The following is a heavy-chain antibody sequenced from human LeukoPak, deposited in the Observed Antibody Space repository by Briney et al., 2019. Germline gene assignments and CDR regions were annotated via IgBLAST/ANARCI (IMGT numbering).Heavy chain of an antibody. J-gene: IGHJ6*03. CDR2: IWYDGSNK. CDR3: AKDGQQLVPYYYYYMDA. CDR1: GFTFSSYG. Sequence: GGSLRLSCAASGFTFSSYGMHWVRQAPGKGLEWVAVIWYDGSNKYYADSVKGRFTISRDNSKNTLYLQMNSLRAEDTAVYYCAKDGQQLVPYYYYYMDAWGKGTTVTVSS. V-gene: IGHV3-33*06. D-gene: IGHD6-13*01.